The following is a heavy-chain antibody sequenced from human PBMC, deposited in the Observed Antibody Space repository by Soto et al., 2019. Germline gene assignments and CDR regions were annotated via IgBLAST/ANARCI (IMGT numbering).Heavy chain of an antibody. V-gene: IGHV1-3*01. Sequence: QVQLVQSGAEGKKPGASVNVSCEASGYTFTDYALHWVRQAPGQRLEWMGWINGGNENTKYSQNFQGRVTITRVTSAMTFYMGLSRYRYEDMAVDYCMRSATRPSGGLIGPFGFWGQGTQLTVSS. CDR3: MRSATRPSGGLIGPFGF. CDR1: GYTFTDYA. J-gene: IGHJ4*02. D-gene: IGHD3-16*02. CDR2: INGGNENT.